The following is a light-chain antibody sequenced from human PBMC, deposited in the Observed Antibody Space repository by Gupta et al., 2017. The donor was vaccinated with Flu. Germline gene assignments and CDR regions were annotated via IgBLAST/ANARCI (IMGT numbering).Light chain of an antibody. J-gene: IGLJ1*01. V-gene: IGLV1-44*01. Sequence: QSVLAQPPSASGTPGQRVTITCSGSSSNIGSNAVNWYQQDPETPPKLLIYGSNQRPSGVSGRFAGSKSGTSATLAIRGLQAEEEADYYCAAWDDSLNGHYVFGTGTKVTVL. CDR2: GSN. CDR3: AAWDDSLNGHYV. CDR1: SSNIGSNA.